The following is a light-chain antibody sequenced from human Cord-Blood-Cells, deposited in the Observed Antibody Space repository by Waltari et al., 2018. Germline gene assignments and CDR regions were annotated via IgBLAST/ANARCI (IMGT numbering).Light chain of an antibody. V-gene: IGLV1-47*01. CDR1: SSNIGSNY. Sequence: QSVLTQPPSASGTPGQRVTISCSGSSSNIGSNYVYWYQQLPGTAPKLLIYRNNQRPSGVPDRFSGSKSGTAASLAISGLRSEDEADYYCAAWDDSLSGRVFGGGTKLTFL. J-gene: IGLJ3*02. CDR3: AAWDDSLSGRV. CDR2: RNN.